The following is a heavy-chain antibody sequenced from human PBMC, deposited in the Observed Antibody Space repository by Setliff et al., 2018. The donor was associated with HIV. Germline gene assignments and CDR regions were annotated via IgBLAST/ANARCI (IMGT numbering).Heavy chain of an antibody. J-gene: IGHJ4*02. V-gene: IGHV4-39*07. CDR3: ARGGGPDTNFDS. Sequence: SETLSLTCTVSGETIRNGFYYWHWMRQPPGKGLEWIGSIYYGGSTHYKSSLKSRVTISVDTSKNQFSLRLSSVTAADTAVYYCARGGGPDTNFDSWGRGTLVTVSS. CDR1: GETIRNGFYY. CDR2: IYYGGST.